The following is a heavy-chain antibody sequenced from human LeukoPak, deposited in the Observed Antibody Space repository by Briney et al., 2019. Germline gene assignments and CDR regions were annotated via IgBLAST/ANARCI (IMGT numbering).Heavy chain of an antibody. Sequence: GASVKVSCKASGYTFTGYYMHWVRQAPGQGLEWMGWINPNSGGTNYAQKFQGRVTMTRDTSISTAYMELSRLRSDDTAVYYCAREHSGSYYPGWFDPWGQGTLVTVSS. D-gene: IGHD1-26*01. CDR1: GYTFTGYY. J-gene: IGHJ5*02. CDR2: INPNSGGT. V-gene: IGHV1-2*02. CDR3: AREHSGSYYPGWFDP.